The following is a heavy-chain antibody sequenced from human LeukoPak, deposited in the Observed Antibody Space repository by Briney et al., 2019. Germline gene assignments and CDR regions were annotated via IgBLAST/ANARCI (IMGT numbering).Heavy chain of an antibody. D-gene: IGHD1-1*01. CDR3: ARGSTTDYYFDY. J-gene: IGHJ4*02. CDR1: GFTFSSYE. CDR2: ISGSGVTI. V-gene: IGHV3-48*03. Sequence: GGSLRLSCAASGFTFSSYEMNWVRQAPGKGLEWVSYISGSGVTIKYADSVKGRFTISRDNARNLLYLQMNSLRAEDTAVYYCARGSTTDYYFDYWGQGTLVTVSS.